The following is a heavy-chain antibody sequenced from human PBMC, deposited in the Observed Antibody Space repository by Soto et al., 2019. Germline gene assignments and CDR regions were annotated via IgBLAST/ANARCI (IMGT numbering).Heavy chain of an antibody. CDR3: ASSTGYRIFDC. CDR2: IFWDDDK. CDR1: GFSLSTTGVG. J-gene: IGHJ4*02. V-gene: IGHV2-5*02. D-gene: IGHD3-9*01. Sequence: QITLKESGPTLVKPTQTLTLTCTFSGFSLSTTGVGVGWIRQPPGKALEWLALIFWDDDKRYSPSLKSRLTITKDTSKNQVVLTMTNMDPVDTPTYYCASSTGYRIFDCWGQGTLVAVSS.